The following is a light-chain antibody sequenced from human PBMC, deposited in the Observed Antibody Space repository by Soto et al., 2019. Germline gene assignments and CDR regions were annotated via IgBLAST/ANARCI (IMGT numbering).Light chain of an antibody. CDR3: SSYTTSTNVL. Sequence: QSALTQPASVSGSPGQSITISCTGTSSDIGDYNYVSWYQQHPGKAPKLMIYEVSNRPSGVSSRFSGSKSGNTASLTISGLQADDEADYYCSSYTTSTNVLFGGGTKLTVL. V-gene: IGLV2-14*01. CDR1: SSDIGDYNY. CDR2: EVS. J-gene: IGLJ2*01.